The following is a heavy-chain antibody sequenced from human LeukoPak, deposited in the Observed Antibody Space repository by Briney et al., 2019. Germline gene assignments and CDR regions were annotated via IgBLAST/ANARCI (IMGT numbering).Heavy chain of an antibody. Sequence: GGSLRLSCAASGFTFSSYWMSWVRQAPGKGLEWVANIKQDGSEINYVDSVKGRFTISRDNAKNSMLLQMNSLRAEDTAVYYCARADYGGNLFFDYWGQGALVTVSS. CDR2: IKQDGSEI. J-gene: IGHJ4*02. CDR1: GFTFSSYW. D-gene: IGHD4-23*01. V-gene: IGHV3-7*04. CDR3: ARADYGGNLFFDY.